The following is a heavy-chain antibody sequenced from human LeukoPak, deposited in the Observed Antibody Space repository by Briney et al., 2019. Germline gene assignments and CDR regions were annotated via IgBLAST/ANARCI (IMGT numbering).Heavy chain of an antibody. V-gene: IGHV3-30*03. CDR3: ARVLVVVAATPFDY. D-gene: IGHD2-15*01. J-gene: IGHJ4*02. Sequence: GGSLRLSCAASGFTFSSYGMHWVRQAPGKGLEWVAVISYDGSNKYYADSVKGRFTISRDNSKNTLYLQMNSLRAEDTAVYYCARVLVVVAATPFDYWGQGTLVTVSS. CDR2: ISYDGSNK. CDR1: GFTFSSYG.